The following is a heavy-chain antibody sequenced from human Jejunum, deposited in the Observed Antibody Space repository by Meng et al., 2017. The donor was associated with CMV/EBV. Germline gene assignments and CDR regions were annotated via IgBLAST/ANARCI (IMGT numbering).Heavy chain of an antibody. Sequence: EVQLVVCWVGSVEPVWSLRLSCGASGGTSSTNVMNWVLRTAGRGLEWVTSITDGGKKQYYADSVRGRFTVTRDNSNNTLYLKMNSLRAEDTAEYHCARRADYIDFWGQGTLVTVSS. J-gene: IGHJ4*02. CDR1: GGTSSTNV. CDR3: ARRADYIDF. D-gene: IGHD4/OR15-4a*01. CDR2: ITDGGKKQ. V-gene: IGHV3-23*04.